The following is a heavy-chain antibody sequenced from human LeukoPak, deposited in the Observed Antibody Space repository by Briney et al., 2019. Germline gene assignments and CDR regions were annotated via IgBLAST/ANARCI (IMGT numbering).Heavy chain of an antibody. D-gene: IGHD4-17*01. CDR1: GFTFSSYS. Sequence: GGSLRLSCAASGFTFSSYSMNWVRQAPGKGLEWVSSISSSSSYIYYADSVKGRFTISRDNAKNSLYLQMNSLRAEDTAVYYCARDSGAGYGDSAFDIWGQGTMVTVSS. J-gene: IGHJ3*02. CDR3: ARDSGAGYGDSAFDI. CDR2: ISSSSSYI. V-gene: IGHV3-21*01.